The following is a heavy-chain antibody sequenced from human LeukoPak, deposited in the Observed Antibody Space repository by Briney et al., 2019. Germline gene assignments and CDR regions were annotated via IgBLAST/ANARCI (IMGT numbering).Heavy chain of an antibody. D-gene: IGHD6-19*01. CDR3: ARDLKAKQWLVRGFDY. CDR2: INPNSGGT. CDR1: GYTFTGHY. J-gene: IGHJ4*02. V-gene: IGHV1-2*02. Sequence: GASVKVSFKASGYTFTGHYIHWLRQAPGQGLEWMGWINPNSGGTNYAQKFQGRVTMIRDMSISTVYMELSRLTSDDTAVYYCARDLKAKQWLVRGFDYWGQGTLVTVSS.